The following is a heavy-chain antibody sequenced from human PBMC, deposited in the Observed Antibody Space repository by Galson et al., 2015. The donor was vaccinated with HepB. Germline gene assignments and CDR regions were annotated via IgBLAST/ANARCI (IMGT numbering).Heavy chain of an antibody. CDR1: GYTFNTYG. D-gene: IGHD2-2*01. Sequence: SVKVSCKASGYTFNTYGISRVRQAPGQGLEWLGWISVYNGNTNYAQKFQGRVTMTTDTSTNTAYMELRSLRSDDTAVYYCAKSGEGYCDSTSCAPHFYYGMDVWGQGTTVTVSS. CDR2: ISVYNGNT. J-gene: IGHJ6*02. CDR3: AKSGEGYCDSTSCAPHFYYGMDV. V-gene: IGHV1-18*01.